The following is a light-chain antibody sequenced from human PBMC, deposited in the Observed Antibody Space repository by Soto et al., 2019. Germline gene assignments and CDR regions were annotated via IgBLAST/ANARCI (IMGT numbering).Light chain of an antibody. CDR2: DAS. CDR1: QSISSC. V-gene: IGKV1-5*01. Sequence: DIHMTQSPSPVSASXGDRVTINCRARQSISSCLASYQQKPGXAPKLMXYDASSLERGGPSRFSGSGSVTEFTRTISSLQPDDFATYYGQHYNSYPWTFGQGTKVDIK. CDR3: QHYNSYPWT. J-gene: IGKJ1*01.